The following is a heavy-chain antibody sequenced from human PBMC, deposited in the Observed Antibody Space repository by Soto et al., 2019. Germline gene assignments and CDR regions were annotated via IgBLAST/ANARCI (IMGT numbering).Heavy chain of an antibody. Sequence: SVKVSCNASGGTFSSYAISLVRQAPGQGLEWMGGIIPIFGTANYAQKFQGRVTITADESTSTAYMELSSLRSEDTAVYYCARNRVQQQLVPGYFWFDPWGQGTLVTVSS. CDR3: ARNRVQQQLVPGYFWFDP. J-gene: IGHJ5*02. D-gene: IGHD6-13*01. CDR1: GGTFSSYA. CDR2: IIPIFGTA. V-gene: IGHV1-69*13.